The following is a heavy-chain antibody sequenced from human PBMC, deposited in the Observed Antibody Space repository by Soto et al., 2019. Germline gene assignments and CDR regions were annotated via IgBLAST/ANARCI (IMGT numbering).Heavy chain of an antibody. CDR1: GFTFSSYW. Sequence: PGGSLRLSCAASGFTFSSYWMSWVRQAPGKGLEWVANIKQDGSEKYYVDSVKGRFTISRDNAKNSLYLQMNSLRAEDTAVYYCARDLEDTLWIQLWLRAHSYGMDVWGQGTTVTVSS. CDR3: ARDLEDTLWIQLWLRAHSYGMDV. J-gene: IGHJ6*02. V-gene: IGHV3-7*01. CDR2: IKQDGSEK. D-gene: IGHD5-18*01.